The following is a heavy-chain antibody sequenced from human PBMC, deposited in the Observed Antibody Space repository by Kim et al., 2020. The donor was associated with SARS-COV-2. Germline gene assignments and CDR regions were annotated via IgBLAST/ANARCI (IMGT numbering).Heavy chain of an antibody. CDR3: ARRVVGYCSSTSCRYHAFDI. V-gene: IGHV4-39*01. Sequence: SETLSLTCTVSGGSISSSSYYWGWIRQPPGKGLEWIGSIYYSGSTYYNPSLKSRVTISVDTSKNQFSLKLSSVTAADTAVYYCARRVVGYCSSTSCRYHAFDIWGQGTMVTVSS. D-gene: IGHD2-2*01. J-gene: IGHJ3*02. CDR1: GGSISSSSYY. CDR2: IYYSGST.